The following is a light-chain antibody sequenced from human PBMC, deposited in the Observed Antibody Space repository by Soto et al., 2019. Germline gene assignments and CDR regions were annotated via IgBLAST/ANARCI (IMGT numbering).Light chain of an antibody. CDR2: EVT. V-gene: IGLV2-8*01. Sequence: QSALTQPPSASGSPGQSVTISCTGTSSDVGAYKYVSWYQQYPGKAPKLMIYEVTKRPSGVPDRFSGSKSGNTASLTVSWLQAEDEAEYYFTSSVGNAIWVFGGGTKVTVL. CDR3: TSSVGNAIWV. J-gene: IGLJ3*02. CDR1: SSDVGAYKY.